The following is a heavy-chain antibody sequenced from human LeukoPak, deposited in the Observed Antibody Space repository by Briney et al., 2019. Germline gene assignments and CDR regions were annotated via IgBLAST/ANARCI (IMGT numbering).Heavy chain of an antibody. CDR1: GFDFWKYI. V-gene: IGHV3-30*19. Sequence: GRSLRLSCAASGFDFWKYIMHWVRQAPGKGLEWVAVISYDGSNKYYADSVKGRFTISRDNSKNTLYLQMNSLRAEDTAVYYCARDKMDVWGQGTTVTVSS. CDR3: ARDKMDV. CDR2: ISYDGSNK. J-gene: IGHJ6*02.